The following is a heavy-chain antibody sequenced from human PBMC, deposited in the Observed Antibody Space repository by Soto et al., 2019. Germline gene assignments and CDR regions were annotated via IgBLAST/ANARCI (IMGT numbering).Heavy chain of an antibody. J-gene: IGHJ6*02. Sequence: SVKVSCKASGGTFSSYAISWVRQAPGQGLEWMGGIIPIFGTANYAQKFQGRVTITAGESTSTAYMELSSLRSGDTAVYYCASRPYSSGKYYYYYYGIDVCGQGTTVTVSS. CDR3: ASRPYSSGKYYYYYYGIDV. CDR2: IIPIFGTA. D-gene: IGHD6-25*01. V-gene: IGHV1-69*13. CDR1: GGTFSSYA.